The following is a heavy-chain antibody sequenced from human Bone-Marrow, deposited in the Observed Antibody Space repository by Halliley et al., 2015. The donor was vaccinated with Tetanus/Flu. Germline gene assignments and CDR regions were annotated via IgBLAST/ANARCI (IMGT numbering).Heavy chain of an antibody. CDR3: ARRTPTVRYYYYGMDV. J-gene: IGHJ6*02. D-gene: IGHD3-10*01. V-gene: IGHV4-34*13. CDR2: INQRGST. Sequence: GKINQRGSTTHNPALKSRVTISVDPSKNQFSLRLSSVTAADTAVYYCARRTPTVRYYYYGMDVWGQGTTVTVSS.